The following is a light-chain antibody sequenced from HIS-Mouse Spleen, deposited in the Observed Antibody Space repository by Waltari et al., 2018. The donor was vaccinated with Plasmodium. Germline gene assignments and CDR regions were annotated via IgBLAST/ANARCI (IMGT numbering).Light chain of an antibody. CDR3: QQYNNWSFT. Sequence: EIVMTQSPATLSVSPGERATLSCRASQRVSSNLAWYQQKPGQAPRLLIYGASTSATGIPASFSGSGSGTEFTLTISSLQSEDFAVYYCQQYNNWSFTFGPGTKVDIK. J-gene: IGKJ3*01. V-gene: IGKV3-15*01. CDR2: GAS. CDR1: QRVSSN.